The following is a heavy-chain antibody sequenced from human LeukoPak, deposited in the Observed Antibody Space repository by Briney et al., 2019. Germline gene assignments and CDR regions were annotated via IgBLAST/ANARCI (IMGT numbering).Heavy chain of an antibody. CDR3: ARGRDLISGEYYFDY. Sequence: ASVKVSCKASGYTFTSYYMHWVRQAPGQGLEWMGIINPSGGSTSYAQKFQGRVTMTRDMSTSTVYMELSSLRSEDTAVHYCARGRDLISGEYYFDYWGQGTLVTVSS. J-gene: IGHJ4*02. D-gene: IGHD3-16*01. V-gene: IGHV1-46*01. CDR2: INPSGGST. CDR1: GYTFTSYY.